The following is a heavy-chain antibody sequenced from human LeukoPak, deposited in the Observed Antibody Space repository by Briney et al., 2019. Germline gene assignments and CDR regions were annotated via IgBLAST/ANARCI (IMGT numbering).Heavy chain of an antibody. CDR2: ISYDGSNK. Sequence: PGGSLRLSCAASGFTFSSYAMHWVRQAPGKGLEWVAVISYDGSNKYYADSVKGRFTISRDNSKNTLYLQMNSLRAEDTAVYYCAKDPPPATDIVVVPALLAPVPDYWGQGTLVTVSS. CDR1: GFTFSSYA. J-gene: IGHJ4*02. V-gene: IGHV3-30-3*01. D-gene: IGHD2-2*01. CDR3: AKDPPPATDIVVVPALLAPVPDY.